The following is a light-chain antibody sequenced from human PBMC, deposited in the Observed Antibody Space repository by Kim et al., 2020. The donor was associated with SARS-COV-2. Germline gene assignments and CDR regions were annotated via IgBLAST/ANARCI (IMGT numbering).Light chain of an antibody. CDR1: QSVSSSD. V-gene: IGKV3-20*01. Sequence: SPVERATPSCRASQSVSSSDLSWYQQKPGQAPRLLIYGASSRATGSPDRFSGSGSGTDFTLTINRLEPEDFAVYYCQQYGSSPLTFGGGTKVDIK. J-gene: IGKJ4*01. CDR3: QQYGSSPLT. CDR2: GAS.